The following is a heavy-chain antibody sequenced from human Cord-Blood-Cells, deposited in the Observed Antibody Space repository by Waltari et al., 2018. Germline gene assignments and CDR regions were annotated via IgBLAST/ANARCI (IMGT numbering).Heavy chain of an antibody. V-gene: IGHV4-39*01. Sequence: QLQLQESAPGLVKPSETLSLTCTVPGGSISSRTYYWGWIRQPPGKGLEWIGSIYYSGSTYYNPSLKSRVTISVDTSKNQFSLKLSSVTAADTAVYYCARQSTAMVDYWGQGTLVTVSS. CDR1: GGSISSRTYY. CDR2: IYYSGST. J-gene: IGHJ4*02. D-gene: IGHD5-18*01. CDR3: ARQSTAMVDY.